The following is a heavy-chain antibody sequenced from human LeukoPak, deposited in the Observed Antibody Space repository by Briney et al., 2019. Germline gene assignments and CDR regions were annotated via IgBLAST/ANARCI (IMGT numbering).Heavy chain of an antibody. CDR2: VDPEDGET. Sequence: ASVKVSCKVSGYTFTDYYMHWVQQAPGKGLEWMGLVDPEDGETIYAEKFQGRVTITADTSTDTAYMELSSLRSEDTAVYYCARHCSGGSCYSGEYYMDVWGKGTTVTVSS. D-gene: IGHD2-15*01. CDR1: GYTFTDYY. V-gene: IGHV1-69-2*01. J-gene: IGHJ6*03. CDR3: ARHCSGGSCYSGEYYMDV.